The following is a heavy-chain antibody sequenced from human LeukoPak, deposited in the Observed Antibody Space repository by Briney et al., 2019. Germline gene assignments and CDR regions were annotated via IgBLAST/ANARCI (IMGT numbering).Heavy chain of an antibody. Sequence: PSETLSLTCAVYGGSFSGYYWSWIRQPSGKGLEWIGEINHSGSTNYNPSLKSRVTISVDTSKNQFSLKLSSVTAADTAVYYCAGMATTSRGYNWFDPWGQGTLVTVSS. J-gene: IGHJ5*02. CDR2: INHSGST. CDR3: AGMATTSRGYNWFDP. D-gene: IGHD5-24*01. V-gene: IGHV4-34*01. CDR1: GGSFSGYY.